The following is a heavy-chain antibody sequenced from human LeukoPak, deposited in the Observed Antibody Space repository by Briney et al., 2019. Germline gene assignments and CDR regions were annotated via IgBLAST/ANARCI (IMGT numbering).Heavy chain of an antibody. CDR3: LSGSGH. V-gene: IGHV3-7*01. CDR2: INEDGSEK. CDR1: GFIFWNYW. D-gene: IGHD3-10*01. J-gene: IGHJ4*02. Sequence: LGASLRLFCAAAGFIFWNYWIWWVRQAPRKGLEWVANINEDGSEKYYVDSVKSRFIIPRDNAKNSLYLQMNILRAEDTAVFYCLSGSGHCGQGALVTVSS.